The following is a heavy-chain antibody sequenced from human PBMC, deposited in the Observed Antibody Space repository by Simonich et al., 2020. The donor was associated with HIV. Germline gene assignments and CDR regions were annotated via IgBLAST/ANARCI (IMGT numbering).Heavy chain of an antibody. CDR2: INPNRGGT. V-gene: IGHV1-2*06. CDR3: ATHGPGSSSSALDI. J-gene: IGHJ3*02. D-gene: IGHD6-6*01. CDR1: GYTLTDGN. Sequence: QVQLVKSGAEVKKPGASVKVSCKASGYTLTDGNLHWGRQAPGQGLEWMGRINPNRGGTDNPQKFQGRVTMTRDTSINTAYMVVSKLRSDDTAVYYCATHGPGSSSSALDIWGQGTIITVSS.